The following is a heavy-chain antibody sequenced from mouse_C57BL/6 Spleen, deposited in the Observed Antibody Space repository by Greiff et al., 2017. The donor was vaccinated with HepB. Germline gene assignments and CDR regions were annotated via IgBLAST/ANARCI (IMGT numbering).Heavy chain of an antibody. J-gene: IGHJ2*01. CDR1: GYTFTSYW. V-gene: IGHV1-69*01. D-gene: IGHD2-3*01. CDR3: ARYDGYHDY. CDR2: IDPSDSDT. Sequence: QVQLQQPGAELVMPGASVKLSCKASGYTFTSYWMHWVKRRPGQGLEWIGEIDPSDSDTNYNQKFKGKSTLTVDKSSSTAYMQLSSLTSEDSAVYYCARYDGYHDYWGQGTTLTVSS.